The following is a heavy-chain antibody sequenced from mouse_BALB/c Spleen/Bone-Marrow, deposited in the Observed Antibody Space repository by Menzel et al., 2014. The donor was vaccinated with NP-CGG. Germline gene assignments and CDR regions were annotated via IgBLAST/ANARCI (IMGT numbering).Heavy chain of an antibody. CDR2: ISSGGSYT. Sequence: DVKLVESGGDLVKSGGSLKLSYAASGFTFSSYGMSWVRRTPDKRLEWVAIISSGGSYTYYPDSVKGRFTISRDNAKNTLYLQMSSLKSEDTAMYYYARHNYGYYAMDYWGQGTSVTVSS. CDR3: ARHNYGYYAMDY. V-gene: IGHV5-6*02. J-gene: IGHJ4*01. D-gene: IGHD1-1*01. CDR1: GFTFSSYG.